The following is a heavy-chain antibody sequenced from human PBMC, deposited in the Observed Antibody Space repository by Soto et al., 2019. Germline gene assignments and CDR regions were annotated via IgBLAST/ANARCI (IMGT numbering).Heavy chain of an antibody. D-gene: IGHD3-10*01. Sequence: HLVQSGPEVKKPGASITVSCKTSGDTFTNFGLSWVRQAPGQGLEWMGWIATYNSNRNYAQKFQGRLTLTTDTSTSTAYMEQKSLRYDDTAVYYCATVLRGVVNWFDPWGQGTLVTVSS. CDR1: GDTFTNFG. CDR2: IATYNSNR. V-gene: IGHV1-18*01. CDR3: ATVLRGVVNWFDP. J-gene: IGHJ5*02.